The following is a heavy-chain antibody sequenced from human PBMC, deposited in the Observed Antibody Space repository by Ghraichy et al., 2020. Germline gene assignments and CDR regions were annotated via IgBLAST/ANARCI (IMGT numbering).Heavy chain of an antibody. CDR2: IYYSGST. J-gene: IGHJ4*02. V-gene: IGHV4-59*01. CDR3: ARFRLSKSGGSTFIAVAGHFDY. Sequence: SETLSLTCTVSGGSISSYYWSWIRQPPGKGLEWIGYIYYSGSTNYNPSLKSRVTISVDTSKNQFSLKLSSVTAADTAVYYCARFRLSKSGGSTFIAVAGHFDYWGQGTLVTVSS. D-gene: IGHD6-19*01. CDR1: GGSISSYY.